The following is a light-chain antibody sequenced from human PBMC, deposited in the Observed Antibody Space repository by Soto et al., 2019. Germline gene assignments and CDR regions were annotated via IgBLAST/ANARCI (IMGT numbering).Light chain of an antibody. CDR2: DVS. Sequence: QSALTQPASVSGSPGQSITISCTGTSSDVGGYNYVSWYQQHPGKAPKFMIYDVSSRPSGVSNRFSGSKSGNTASLTISGLQAENEAVYYCCSYTTSNTRQIVFGTGTKLTVL. J-gene: IGLJ1*01. CDR1: SSDVGGYNY. V-gene: IGLV2-14*03. CDR3: CSYTTSNTRQIV.